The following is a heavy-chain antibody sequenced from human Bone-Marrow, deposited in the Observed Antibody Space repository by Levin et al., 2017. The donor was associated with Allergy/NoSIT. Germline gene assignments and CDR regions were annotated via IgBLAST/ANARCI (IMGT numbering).Heavy chain of an antibody. Sequence: GESLKISCKASAYTFTTYDITWVRQAPGKGLEWVSGTSGGGGSPYYADSVKGRFTTTGDKSRNTVYLQMNDLRVEDTAIYYCAKEKWLQFGAPVDYWGQGTLVTVSS. CDR2: TSGGGGSP. CDR3: AKEKWLQFGAPVDY. D-gene: IGHD5-24*01. CDR1: AYTFTTYD. J-gene: IGHJ4*02. V-gene: IGHV3-23*01.